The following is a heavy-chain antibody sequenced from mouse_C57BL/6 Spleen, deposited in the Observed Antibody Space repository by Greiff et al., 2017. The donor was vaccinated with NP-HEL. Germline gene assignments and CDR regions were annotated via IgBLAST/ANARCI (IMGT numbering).Heavy chain of an antibody. D-gene: IGHD1-1*01. V-gene: IGHV1-85*01. CDR3: ARSYYYGSSPYWYFDV. J-gene: IGHJ1*03. CDR1: GYTFTSYD. Sequence: VKLVESGPELVKPGASVKLSCKASGYTFTSYDINWVKQRPGQGLEWIGWIYPRDGSTKYNEKFKGKATLTVDTSSSTAYMELHSLTSEDSAVYFCARSYYYGSSPYWYFDVWGTGTTVTVSS. CDR2: IYPRDGST.